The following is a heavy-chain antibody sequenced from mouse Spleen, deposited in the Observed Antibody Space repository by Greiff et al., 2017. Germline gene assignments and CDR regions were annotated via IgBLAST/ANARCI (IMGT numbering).Heavy chain of an antibody. V-gene: IGHV1-31*01. CDR2: INPYNGAT. CDR3: ASSIYYDYDCYFDY. J-gene: IGHJ2*01. D-gene: IGHD2-4*01. CDR1: GYSFTGYY. Sequence: VQLQQSGPELVKPGASVKISCKASGYSFTGYYMHWVKQSHVKSLEWIGRINPYNGATSYNQNFKDKASLTVDKSSSTAYMELHSLTSEDSAVYYCASSIYYDYDCYFDYWGQGTTLTVSS.